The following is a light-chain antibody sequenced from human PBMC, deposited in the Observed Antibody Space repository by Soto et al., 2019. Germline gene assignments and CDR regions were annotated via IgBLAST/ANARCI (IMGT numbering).Light chain of an antibody. J-gene: IGKJ1*01. Sequence: DIQMTQSPSSLSASVGDRVTSTCRASQSISSYLNWYQQKPGKAPKLLIYAASSLQSGVPSRFSGSGSGTDFTLTISSLQPEDFATYYCQQSETFGQGTKVEIK. CDR2: AAS. CDR3: QQSET. V-gene: IGKV1-39*01. CDR1: QSISSY.